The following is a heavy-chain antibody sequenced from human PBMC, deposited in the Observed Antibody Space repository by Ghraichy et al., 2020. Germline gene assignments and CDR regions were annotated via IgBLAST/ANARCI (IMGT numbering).Heavy chain of an antibody. J-gene: IGHJ4*02. CDR3: AGGSMVRGVWVDY. D-gene: IGHD3-10*01. CDR2: ISSSSSTM. V-gene: IGHV3-48*02. CDR1: GFTFSIYN. Sequence: GGSLRLSCAASGFTFSIYNMNWVRQAPGKGLEWVSDISSSSSTMYYADSVKGRFTISKDNAKNLLYLQMNSLRDDDTAVYYCAGGSMVRGVWVDYWGQGTLVTVSS.